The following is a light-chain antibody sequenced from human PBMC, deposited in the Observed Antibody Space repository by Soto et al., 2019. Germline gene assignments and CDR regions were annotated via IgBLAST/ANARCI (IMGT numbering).Light chain of an antibody. CDR2: DAS. J-gene: IGKJ4*01. V-gene: IGKV1-39*01. Sequence: DVQMTQSPSSLSASVGDSVTITCRASQSVFNHFSWFQQRPGKGPKLLVYDASSLHAGVPSRFSGSGYGTDFTLTISTVQPEDSAIYYCHQRSSTPLTFGGGTRVELK. CDR3: HQRSSTPLT. CDR1: QSVFNH.